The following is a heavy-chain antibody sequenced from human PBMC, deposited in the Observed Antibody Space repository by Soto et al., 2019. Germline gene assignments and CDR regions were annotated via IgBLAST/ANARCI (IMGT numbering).Heavy chain of an antibody. J-gene: IGHJ4*02. V-gene: IGHV4-39*01. Sequence: QLQLQESGPGLVKPSETLSLTCTVSGGSISSSSYYWGWIRQPPGKGLEWIGSIYYSGSTYYNPSLKSRVTISVDTSKNQFSLKLSSVTAADTAVYYCARQNPYDSSGYWGQGTLVTVSS. D-gene: IGHD3-22*01. CDR3: ARQNPYDSSGY. CDR2: IYYSGST. CDR1: GGSISSSSYY.